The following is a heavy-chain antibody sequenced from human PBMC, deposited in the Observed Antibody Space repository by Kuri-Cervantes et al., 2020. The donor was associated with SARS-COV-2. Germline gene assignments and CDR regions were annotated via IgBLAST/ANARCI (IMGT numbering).Heavy chain of an antibody. CDR2: IYSGGST. Sequence: GGSLRLSCAASGFTVSSNYMTWVRQAPGKGLEWVSVIYSGGSTYYADSVKGRFTISRDNSKNTLYLQMNSLRAEDTAVYYCARRIAVAGVGAFDIWGQGTMVTVSS. CDR3: ARRIAVAGVGAFDI. D-gene: IGHD6-19*01. J-gene: IGHJ3*02. CDR1: GFTVSSNY. V-gene: IGHV3-53*01.